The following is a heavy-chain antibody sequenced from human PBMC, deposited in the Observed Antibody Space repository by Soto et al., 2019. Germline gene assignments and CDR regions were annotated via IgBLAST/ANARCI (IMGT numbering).Heavy chain of an antibody. V-gene: IGHV4-34*01. D-gene: IGHD6-13*01. J-gene: IGHJ5*02. CDR1: GGSFSGYY. Sequence: SETLSLTCAVYGGSFSGYYWSWIRQPPGKGLEWIGEINHSGSTNYNPSLKSRVTISVDTSKNQLSLKLSSVTAADTAVYYCARGALLIAAAGTNWFDPWGQGTLVTVSS. CDR3: ARGALLIAAAGTNWFDP. CDR2: INHSGST.